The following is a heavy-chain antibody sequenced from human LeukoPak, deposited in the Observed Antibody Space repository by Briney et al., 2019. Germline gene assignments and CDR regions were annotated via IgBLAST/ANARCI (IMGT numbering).Heavy chain of an antibody. CDR3: ARGRAGSGLMIN. J-gene: IGHJ4*02. CDR2: INHSRYT. D-gene: IGHD2-8*01. V-gene: IGHV4-34*01. Sequence: SETLSLTCAVYGGSFSGYYRNWIRQPPGRGLEWIGEINHSRYTNYNPSLKSRVTISVDTSKNQFSLQVSAVTAADTAVYYCARGRAGSGLMINWGQGTLVTVCS. CDR1: GGSFSGYY.